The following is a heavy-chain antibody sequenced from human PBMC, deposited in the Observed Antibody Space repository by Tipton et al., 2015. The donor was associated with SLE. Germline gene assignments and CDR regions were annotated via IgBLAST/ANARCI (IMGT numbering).Heavy chain of an antibody. CDR2: VSHRGNT. CDR3: ANQNWNYYI. V-gene: IGHV4-34*08. J-gene: IGHJ4*02. D-gene: IGHD1-7*01. Sequence: TLSLTCAVYGGTSRDFFWSWIRQPPGKGLEWVGEVSHRGNTNYNPSLDSRVTISLDRFNNQFTLKMTSVTAADTAVYYWANQNWNYYIWGQGNLVTFSS. CDR1: GGTSRDFF.